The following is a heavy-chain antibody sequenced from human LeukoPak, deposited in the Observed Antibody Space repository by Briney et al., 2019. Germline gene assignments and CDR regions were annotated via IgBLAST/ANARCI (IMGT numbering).Heavy chain of an antibody. V-gene: IGHV3-30*02. CDR2: IRYDGIYD. CDR1: EFTFSNYG. J-gene: IGHJ1*01. CDR3: ARDLCSTNCYALGYFQH. Sequence: GGSLRLSCAASEFTFSNYGMHWVRQAPGKGLEWVAFIRYDGIYDFYADSVRGRFTISRDNSKNTLSLQMNSLRPEDTAVYYCARDLCSTNCYALGYFQHWGQGTLVIVSS. D-gene: IGHD2-2*01.